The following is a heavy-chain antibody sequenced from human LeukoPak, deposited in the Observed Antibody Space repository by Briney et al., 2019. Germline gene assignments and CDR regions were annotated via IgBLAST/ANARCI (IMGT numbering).Heavy chain of an antibody. J-gene: IGHJ4*02. V-gene: IGHV4-4*07. CDR2: IYTSGSS. D-gene: IGHD1-26*01. CDR1: GGSISSYY. CDR3: ARENSGSYREFDY. Sequence: SETLSLTCTVSGGSISSYYWSWIRQPAGKGLEWIGRIYTSGSSNYNASPKSRVSMSVDTSKNQFSLKLSSVTAADTAVFYCARENSGSYREFDYWGQGTLVTVSS.